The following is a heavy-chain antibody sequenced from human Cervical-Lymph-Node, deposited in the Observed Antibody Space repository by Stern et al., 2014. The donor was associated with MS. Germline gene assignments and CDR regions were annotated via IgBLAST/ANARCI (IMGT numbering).Heavy chain of an antibody. CDR3: ARGGGLVGYFGY. V-gene: IGHV1-69*06. J-gene: IGHJ4*02. Sequence: QVQLVQSGAEVKKPGSSVKVSCKASGDTFSSYAINWVRQVPGQGLEWMGGITPVFGTTNYAQKFQGRVTITADKSTNTAYMELMTLRSEDTAVYYCARGGGLVGYFGYWGQGTLVSVSS. CDR1: GDTFSSYA. CDR2: ITPVFGTT. D-gene: IGHD1-26*01.